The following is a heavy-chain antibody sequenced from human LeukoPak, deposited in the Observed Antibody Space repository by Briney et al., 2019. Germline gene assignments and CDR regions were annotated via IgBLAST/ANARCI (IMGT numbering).Heavy chain of an antibody. D-gene: IGHD6-13*01. V-gene: IGHV4-4*02. Sequence: PSGTLSLTCAVAGGSISSNNWWSWVRQPPGKGLEGIGEIYHSGSTNYNPSLKRRVPISVDKSKNQFSLKLSSVTAADTAVYYCARVTFGQQLARGDYWGQGTLVTVSS. CDR2: IYHSGST. J-gene: IGHJ4*02. CDR3: ARVTFGQQLARGDY. CDR1: GGSISSNNW.